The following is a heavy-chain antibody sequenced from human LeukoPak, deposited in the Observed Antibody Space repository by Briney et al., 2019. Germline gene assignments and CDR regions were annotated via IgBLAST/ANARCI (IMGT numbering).Heavy chain of an antibody. CDR2: ISSSSSYI. CDR3: ARDAGAGWELLGRNDY. D-gene: IGHD1-26*01. V-gene: IGHV3-21*01. CDR1: GFTFSSYS. Sequence: GGSLRLSCAASGFTFSSYSMNWVRQAPGKGLEWVSSISSSSSYIYYTDSVKGRFTISRDNVKNSLYLQMNSLRAEDTAMYYCARDAGAGWELLGRNDYWGQGTLVTVSS. J-gene: IGHJ4*02.